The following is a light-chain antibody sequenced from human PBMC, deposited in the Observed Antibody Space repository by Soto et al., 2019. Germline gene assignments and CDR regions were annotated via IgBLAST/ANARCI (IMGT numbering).Light chain of an antibody. CDR3: QQHDDWPLT. CDR2: EAS. V-gene: IGKV3-15*01. CDR1: QRISIN. J-gene: IGKJ2*01. Sequence: EIVMTQSPATLSMSPGERATLSCRASQRISINLAWYQQKPGQAPRLIMYEASTRATGIPARFSGSGSGTEFTLSINSLQSEDSAVYYCQQHDDWPLTFGQGTNLEIK.